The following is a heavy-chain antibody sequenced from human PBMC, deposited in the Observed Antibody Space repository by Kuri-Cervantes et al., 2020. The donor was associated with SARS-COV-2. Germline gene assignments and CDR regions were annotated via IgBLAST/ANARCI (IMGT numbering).Heavy chain of an antibody. Sequence: GESLKISCAASGFTFSSFAMSWVRQAPGKGLEWVSSISGSGVGTYYADSVKGRFTISRDNSKNTLYLQMNSLRAEDSALYYCAKVGLSFDYWGQGTPVTVSS. CDR1: GFTFSSFA. D-gene: IGHD2/OR15-2a*01. CDR2: ISGSGVGT. V-gene: IGHV3-23*01. CDR3: AKVGLSFDY. J-gene: IGHJ4*02.